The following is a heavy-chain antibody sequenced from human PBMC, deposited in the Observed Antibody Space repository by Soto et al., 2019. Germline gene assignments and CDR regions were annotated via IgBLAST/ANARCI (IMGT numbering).Heavy chain of an antibody. Sequence: QVQLVESGGGVVQPGRSLRLSCAASGFTFSSYGMHWVRQAPGKGLEWVAVISYDGSNKYYADSVKGRFTISRDNSKNTLYLQMNSLMADDTAVYYCAKDQLRGVRGVITYYYGMDVWGQGTTVTVSS. CDR1: GFTFSSYG. J-gene: IGHJ6*02. CDR3: AKDQLRGVRGVITYYYGMDV. CDR2: ISYDGSNK. D-gene: IGHD3-10*01. V-gene: IGHV3-30*18.